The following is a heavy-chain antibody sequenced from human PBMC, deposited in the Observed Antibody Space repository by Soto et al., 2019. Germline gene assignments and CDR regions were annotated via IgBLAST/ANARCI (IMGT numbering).Heavy chain of an antibody. J-gene: IGHJ5*02. CDR3: AKWSGFGDA. CDR2: ISNDGSIT. V-gene: IGHV3-23*01. D-gene: IGHD3-10*01. CDR1: GFSLGSNS. Sequence: PGGSLRLSCAASGFSLGSNSMAWVRQAPGERLQWISGISNDGSITFYVDSVRGRFTISRDTSRNTLYLQMDSLRAEDTALYFCAKWSGFGDAWGQGTLVTVSS.